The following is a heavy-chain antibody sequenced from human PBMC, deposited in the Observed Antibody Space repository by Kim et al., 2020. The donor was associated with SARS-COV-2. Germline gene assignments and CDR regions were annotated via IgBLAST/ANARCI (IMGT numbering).Heavy chain of an antibody. CDR1: GGSFSGYY. J-gene: IGHJ4*02. V-gene: IGHV4-34*01. Sequence: SETLSLTCAVYGGSFSGYYWSWIRQPPGKGLEWSGEINHSGSTNYNPSLKSRVTISVDTSKNQFSLKLSSVTAADTAVYYCARHGSGSYPFDYWGQGTL. CDR2: INHSGST. CDR3: ARHGSGSYPFDY. D-gene: IGHD3-10*01.